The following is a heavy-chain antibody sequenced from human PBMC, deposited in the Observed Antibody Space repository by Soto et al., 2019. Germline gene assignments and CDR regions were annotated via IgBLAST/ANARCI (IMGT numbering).Heavy chain of an antibody. D-gene: IGHD4-17*01. CDR3: ACSPIAPNYGANWFDP. CDR1: GDSISSNNYY. CDR2: IYYSGST. V-gene: IGHV4-31*03. Sequence: PSETLSLTCTVSGDSISSNNYYWGWIRQPPGKGLEWIGYIYYSGSTYYNPSLKSRVTISVDTSKNQFSLKLSSVTAADTAVYYCACSPIAPNYGANWFDPWGQGTLVPVSS. J-gene: IGHJ5*02.